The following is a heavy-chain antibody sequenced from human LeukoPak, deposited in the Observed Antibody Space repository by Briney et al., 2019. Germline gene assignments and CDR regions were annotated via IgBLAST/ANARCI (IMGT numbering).Heavy chain of an antibody. D-gene: IGHD4-11*01. Sequence: PGGSLRLSCAVSGVTFGEYDMSWVRQAPGKGLEWVGIIRSKLYGETTEYAASVQGRFTMSRDDGKRTAFLQMNNVTTEDTAVYYCSRAENDYNNYEYPLWGQGTLVTVAS. CDR3: SRAENDYNNYEYPL. CDR2: IRSKLYGETT. CDR1: GVTFGEYD. V-gene: IGHV3-49*04. J-gene: IGHJ4*02.